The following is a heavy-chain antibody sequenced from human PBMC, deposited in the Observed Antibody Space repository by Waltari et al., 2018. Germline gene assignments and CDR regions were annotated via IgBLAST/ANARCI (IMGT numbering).Heavy chain of an antibody. J-gene: IGHJ3*02. CDR2: INAGNGNT. Sequence: QVQLVQSGAEVKKPGASVKVSCKASGYTFTSYAMHWVRQAPGQRLEWMGWINAGNGNTKYSQEFQGRVTITRDTSASTAYMELSSLRSEDMAVYYCARAVVPAAITPDIDAFDIWGQGTMVTVSS. CDR3: ARAVVPAAITPDIDAFDI. V-gene: IGHV1-3*03. D-gene: IGHD2-2*01. CDR1: GYTFTSYA.